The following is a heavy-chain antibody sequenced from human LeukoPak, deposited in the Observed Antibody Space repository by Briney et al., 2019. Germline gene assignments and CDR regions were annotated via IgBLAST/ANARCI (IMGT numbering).Heavy chain of an antibody. J-gene: IGHJ4*02. Sequence: SETLSLTCTVSGGSISSSSYYWGWIRQPPGKGLEWIGRIYYSGSTYYNPSLKSRVTISVDTSKNQFSLKLSSVTAADTAVYYCARERTEWVRGVINHFGDYWGQGTLVTVSS. CDR2: IYYSGST. CDR1: GGSISSSSYY. CDR3: ARERTEWVRGVINHFGDY. D-gene: IGHD3-10*01. V-gene: IGHV4-39*07.